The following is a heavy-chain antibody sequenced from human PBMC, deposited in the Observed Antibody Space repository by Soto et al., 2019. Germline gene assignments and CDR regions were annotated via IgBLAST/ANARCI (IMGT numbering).Heavy chain of an antibody. Sequence: SETLSLTCTVSGGSISSGGYYWSWIRQHPGKGQEWIGYIYYSGSTYYNQSLKSRVTISVDTSKNQFSLKLSSVTAADTAVYYCARGRGIVATINRSLLFDYWGQGTLVTVS. CDR1: GGSISSGGYY. CDR3: ARGRGIVATINRSLLFDY. D-gene: IGHD5-12*01. V-gene: IGHV4-31*03. CDR2: IYYSGST. J-gene: IGHJ4*02.